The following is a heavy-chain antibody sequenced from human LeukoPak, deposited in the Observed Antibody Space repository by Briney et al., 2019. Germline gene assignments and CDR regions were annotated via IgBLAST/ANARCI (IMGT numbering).Heavy chain of an antibody. Sequence: GGSLRLSCAASGFTFSNYAMHWVRQAPGKGLEWVAFIRIDGTNKYYADSVKGRFTISRDNSKNTLYLQMNSLRAEDTAVYYCAQVGRMVRGVIPYRFDYWGQGTLVTVSS. V-gene: IGHV3-30*02. CDR1: GFTFSNYA. D-gene: IGHD3-10*01. J-gene: IGHJ4*02. CDR3: AQVGRMVRGVIPYRFDY. CDR2: IRIDGTNK.